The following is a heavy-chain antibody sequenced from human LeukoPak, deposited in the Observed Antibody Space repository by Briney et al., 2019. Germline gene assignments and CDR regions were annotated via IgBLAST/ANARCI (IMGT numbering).Heavy chain of an antibody. Sequence: SETLSLTCAVYGGSFSGYYWSWIRQPPGKGLEWIGEINHSGSTNYNPSLRSRVTISVDTSKNQFSLKLSSVTAADTAVYYCARPRLRYFDWLSKGSAFDIWGQGTMVTVSS. CDR1: GGSFSGYY. CDR3: ARPRLRYFDWLSKGSAFDI. V-gene: IGHV4-34*01. CDR2: INHSGST. J-gene: IGHJ3*02. D-gene: IGHD3-9*01.